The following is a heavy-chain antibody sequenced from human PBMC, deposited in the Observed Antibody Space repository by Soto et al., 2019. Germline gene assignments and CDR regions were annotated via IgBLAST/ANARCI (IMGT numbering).Heavy chain of an antibody. Sequence: EVQLVESGGGLVQPGGSLRLSCAASGFIFSSYAMHWVRQAPEKGLEYVSAISSNGGSTYYANSVKGRFTISKDNSKNTVFLQMGSLRAEDMAVYYCARDVRGGDYYYYMDVWGKGTTVTVSS. CDR1: GFIFSSYA. V-gene: IGHV3-64*01. D-gene: IGHD3-16*01. CDR2: ISSNGGST. CDR3: ARDVRGGDYYYYMDV. J-gene: IGHJ6*03.